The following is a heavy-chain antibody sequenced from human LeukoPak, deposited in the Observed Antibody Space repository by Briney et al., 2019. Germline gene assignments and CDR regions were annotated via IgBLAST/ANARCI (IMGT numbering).Heavy chain of an antibody. V-gene: IGHV3-30*18. Sequence: GGSLRLSCAASGFTFSSYGMHWVRQAPGKGLEWVAIISYDGSNKYYADSVKGRFTISRDNSKNTLYLQMNSLRAEDTAMYYCAKDGIVVSYFDYWGQGTLVTVSS. CDR2: ISYDGSNK. CDR3: AKDGIVVSYFDY. D-gene: IGHD3-22*01. CDR1: GFTFSSYG. J-gene: IGHJ4*02.